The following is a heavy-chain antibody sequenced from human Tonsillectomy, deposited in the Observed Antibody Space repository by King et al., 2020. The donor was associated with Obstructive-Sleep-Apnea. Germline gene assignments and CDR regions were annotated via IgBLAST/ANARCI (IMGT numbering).Heavy chain of an antibody. CDR2: ILYDGCNK. CDR3: ARGVGSGFLDY. J-gene: IGHJ4*02. Sequence: VQLVESGGGVVQPGRSLRLSCAVSGFPFSSYAMLWVRQAPGKGLEWVAVILYDGCNKYYADSMKGRFTISRDNSKNTLYLQMNSLRTEDTAVYYFARGVGSGFLDYWGQGTLVTVSS. D-gene: IGHD3-10*01. CDR1: GFPFSSYA. V-gene: IGHV3-30*04.